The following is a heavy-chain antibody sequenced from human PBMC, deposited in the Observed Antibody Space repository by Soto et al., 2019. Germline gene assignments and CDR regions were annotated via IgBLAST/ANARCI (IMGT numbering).Heavy chain of an antibody. CDR2: VNNDGTDT. J-gene: IGHJ6*02. CDR3: ARGGLQHALDV. Sequence: EVQLVESGGGLVQPGGSLRLSCAASGFTFSNYWMYWVRQAPGKGLVWVSRVNNDGTDTTHADSVKGRFTISRDNAENTLYLQMNSQIDEDTAVYYCARGGLQHALDVWGQGSKVTVSS. CDR1: GFTFSNYW. V-gene: IGHV3-74*03. D-gene: IGHD6-13*01.